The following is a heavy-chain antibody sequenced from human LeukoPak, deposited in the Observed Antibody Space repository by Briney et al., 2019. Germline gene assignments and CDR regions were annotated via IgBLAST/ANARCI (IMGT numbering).Heavy chain of an antibody. CDR1: DYSITNGYY. D-gene: IGHD3-10*01. CDR2: IYHSGST. V-gene: IGHV4-38-2*02. CDR3: ARDRDYYGSGSYGPDY. J-gene: IGHJ4*02. Sequence: SETLSLTCSVSDYSITNGYYWGWIRPPPGKGLEWIGSIYHSGSTFHNPSLKSRVTIPVDTSKNQFSLKLTSVTAADTALYYCARDRDYYGSGSYGPDYWGQGILVTVSS.